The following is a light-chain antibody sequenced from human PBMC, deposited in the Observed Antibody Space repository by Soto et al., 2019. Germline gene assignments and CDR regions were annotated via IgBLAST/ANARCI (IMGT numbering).Light chain of an antibody. J-gene: IGKJ3*01. CDR3: QQSYSTPVT. CDR1: QSISSY. CDR2: AAS. Sequence: DIQMTQSPSSLSASVGDRVTITCRASQSISSYLNWYQQKPGQAPKILIYAASSLQSGVPSMFRGSGSGTDFTLTISSLQPEDFATYYCQQSYSTPVTFGPGTKVDIK. V-gene: IGKV1-39*01.